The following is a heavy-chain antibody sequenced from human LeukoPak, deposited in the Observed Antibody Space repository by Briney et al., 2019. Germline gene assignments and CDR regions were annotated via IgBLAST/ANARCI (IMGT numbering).Heavy chain of an antibody. D-gene: IGHD1-14*01. CDR3: ASLPVYFGKGYFDS. J-gene: IGHJ4*02. Sequence: PSETLSLTCPVSGGSINNRNYYWGCVREPPGKELEWIGHIYFGGSTFYTPSLKSRLTMSIDTSKDQFSLNINSVAAADTAVYYCASLPVYFGKGYFDSWGRGTLVTVSS. V-gene: IGHV4-39*01. CDR1: GGSINNRNYY. CDR2: IYFGGST.